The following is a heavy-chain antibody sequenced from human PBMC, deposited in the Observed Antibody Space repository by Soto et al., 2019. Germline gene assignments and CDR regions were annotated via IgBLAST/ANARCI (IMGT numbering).Heavy chain of an antibody. J-gene: IGHJ5*02. Sequence: QVQLQESGPRQVKPSQTLSLTCTVSGGSISSGGYYWSCLRQHPGKVLEWIGYIYDSGTTSYNQSVNSRVTILVDTSKNQFSLRLSSVTAADTAVYYCARGVASWGQGTLVTVSS. CDR1: GGSISSGGYY. CDR3: ARGVAS. D-gene: IGHD2-15*01. V-gene: IGHV4-31*03. CDR2: IYDSGTT.